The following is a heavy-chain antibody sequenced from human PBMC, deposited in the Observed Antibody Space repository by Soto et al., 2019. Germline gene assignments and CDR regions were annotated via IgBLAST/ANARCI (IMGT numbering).Heavy chain of an antibody. D-gene: IGHD2-2*01. V-gene: IGHV4-31*03. Sequence: SEDLSLPCSGSGGILSGGWYFLGRLLPEPGKGLEWIGYIYHSGNTYYNPSLKSRITMSVDTSKNQFSLKLSSVTTADTAVYYCARRYCISTSCFDAFDIWGHGTLVTVSS. CDR3: ARRYCISTSCFDAFDI. J-gene: IGHJ3*02. CDR2: IYHSGNT. CDR1: GGILSGGWYF.